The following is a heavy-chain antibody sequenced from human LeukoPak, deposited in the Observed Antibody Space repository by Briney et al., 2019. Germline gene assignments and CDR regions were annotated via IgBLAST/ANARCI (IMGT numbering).Heavy chain of an antibody. D-gene: IGHD3-10*01. CDR3: AKFKGHYGDSEYYFDS. CDR1: GFTFSNSG. V-gene: IGHV3-30*18. J-gene: IGHJ4*02. Sequence: GRSLRLSCAASGFTFSNSGMHWVRQAPGKGLEWVAVISFDGSNKYYADSVKGRFTISRDNSKNTLYLQLNSLRAEDTAVYYCAKFKGHYGDSEYYFDSWGQGTLVTVSS. CDR2: ISFDGSNK.